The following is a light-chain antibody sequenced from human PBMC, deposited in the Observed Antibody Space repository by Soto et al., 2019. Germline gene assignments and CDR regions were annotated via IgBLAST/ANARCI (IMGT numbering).Light chain of an antibody. CDR2: DAS. CDR3: QQYDNLPRGFT. CDR1: QDISNY. J-gene: IGKJ3*01. V-gene: IGKV1-33*01. Sequence: DIQMTQSPSSLSASVGDRFTITCQASQDISNYLNWYQQKPGKAPKLLIYDASNLETGVPSRFSGSGSGTDFTFTISSLQPEDIATYYCQQYDNLPRGFTFGPGTKVDI.